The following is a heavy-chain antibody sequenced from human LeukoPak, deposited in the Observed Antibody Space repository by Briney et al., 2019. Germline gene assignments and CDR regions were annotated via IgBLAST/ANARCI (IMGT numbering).Heavy chain of an antibody. D-gene: IGHD5-12*01. Sequence: SETLSLTCTVSGGSISSSSYYWGWIRQPPGKGLEWIGSIYYSGSTYNNPSLKSRVTISVDTSKNQFSLKLSSVTAADTAVYYCARHYRYEDAFDIWGQGTMVTVSS. CDR2: IYYSGST. CDR1: GGSISSSSYY. V-gene: IGHV4-39*01. J-gene: IGHJ3*02. CDR3: ARHYRYEDAFDI.